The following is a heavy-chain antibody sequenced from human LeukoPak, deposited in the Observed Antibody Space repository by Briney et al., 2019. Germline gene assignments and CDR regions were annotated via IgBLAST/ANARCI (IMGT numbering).Heavy chain of an antibody. V-gene: IGHV4-59*01. D-gene: IGHD5-12*01. Sequence: SETLSLTCTVSGGSIHTYYWSWIRQSPGKGLEWIGYIDYSGSTNYNPSLRSRVTMSIDTSKKQFSLKLTSVTAADTAVYCCARAGHNGYEIDYWGQGTLLTVSS. CDR3: ARAGHNGYEIDY. CDR1: GGSIHTYY. CDR2: IDYSGST. J-gene: IGHJ4*02.